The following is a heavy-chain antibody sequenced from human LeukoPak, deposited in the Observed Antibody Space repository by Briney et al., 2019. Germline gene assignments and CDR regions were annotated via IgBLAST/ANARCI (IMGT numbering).Heavy chain of an antibody. CDR3: AKRIQSAMATGY. CDR2: ISGSGGST. V-gene: IGHV3-23*01. Sequence: GGSLRLSCAASEFTFSTYSMNWVRQAPGKGLEWVSAISGSGGSTYYADSVKGRFTISRDNSKNTLYLQINSLRAEDTAVYYCAKRIQSAMATGYWGQGTLVTVSS. D-gene: IGHD5-18*01. J-gene: IGHJ4*02. CDR1: EFTFSTYS.